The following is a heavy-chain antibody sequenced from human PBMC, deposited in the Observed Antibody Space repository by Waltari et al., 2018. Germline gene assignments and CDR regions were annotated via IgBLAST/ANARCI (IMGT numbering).Heavy chain of an antibody. V-gene: IGHV1-69*04. CDR1: GGTFSSYA. CDR2: IIPRLGIA. D-gene: IGHD2-2*01. J-gene: IGHJ6*02. Sequence: QVQLVQSGAEVKKPGSSVKVSCKASGGTFSSYAISWVRQAPGQGLEWMGRIIPRLGIANYAQKFQGRVTMTADKSTSTAYMELSSLRSEDTAVYYCARDGAYCSSTSCPGDVWGQGTTVTVSS. CDR3: ARDGAYCSSTSCPGDV.